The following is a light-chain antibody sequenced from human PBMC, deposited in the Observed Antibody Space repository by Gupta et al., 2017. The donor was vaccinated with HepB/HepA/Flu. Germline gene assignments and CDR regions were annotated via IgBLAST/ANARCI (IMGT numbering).Light chain of an antibody. Sequence: DVQITQSPSALSASLGDRVTITCWARQDIENDLSWYQQKPGTAPKRLLYDGTSRQSGVPSRFSGSLSGTEFTLTISSLQPEDFAIYYCDQDYNTPRTFGEGTQVQV. CDR3: DQDYNTPRT. CDR1: QDIEND. J-gene: IGKJ1*01. V-gene: IGKV1-17*01. CDR2: DGT.